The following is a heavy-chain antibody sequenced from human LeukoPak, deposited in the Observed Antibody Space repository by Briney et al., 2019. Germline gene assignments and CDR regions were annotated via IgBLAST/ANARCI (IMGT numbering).Heavy chain of an antibody. V-gene: IGHV4-30-2*01. J-gene: IGHJ6*02. D-gene: IGHD3-9*01. Sequence: SQTLSLTCAVSGGSISSGGYSWSWIRQPPGKGLEWIGYIYHSGSTYYNPPLKSRVTISVDRSKSQFSLKLSSVTAADTAVYYCARGSYDTLTGLDGGDGMDVWGQGTTVTVSS. CDR1: GGSISSGGYS. CDR3: ARGSYDTLTGLDGGDGMDV. CDR2: IYHSGST.